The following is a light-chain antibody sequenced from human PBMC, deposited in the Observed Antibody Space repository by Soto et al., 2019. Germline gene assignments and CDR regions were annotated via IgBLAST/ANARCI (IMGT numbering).Light chain of an antibody. Sequence: DIQMTQSPSSLSASVGDRVTITCRASRSITTWVAWYQQKPGKAPKLLIYRASIVESGGPSRFSGSGSGTEFTITISRLQPDDFAADHCHQYDTSLWSFGQGTKVEIK. CDR3: HQYDTSLWS. CDR2: RAS. J-gene: IGKJ1*01. V-gene: IGKV1-5*03. CDR1: RSITTW.